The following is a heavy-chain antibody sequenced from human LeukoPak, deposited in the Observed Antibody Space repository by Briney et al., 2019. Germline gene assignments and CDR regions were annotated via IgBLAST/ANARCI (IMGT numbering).Heavy chain of an antibody. V-gene: IGHV3-74*01. J-gene: IGHJ6*03. Sequence: PGGSLRLSCAASGFTFSSYWMHWVRQAPGKGLVWVSRVNSDGSSTIYADSVKGRLTISRDNAKNSLYLQMNSLGPEDTAVYYCARDPYSGNYGNYYYYYMDVWGKGTTVTISS. CDR3: ARDPYSGNYGNYYYYYMDV. CDR2: VNSDGSST. D-gene: IGHD1-26*01. CDR1: GFTFSSYW.